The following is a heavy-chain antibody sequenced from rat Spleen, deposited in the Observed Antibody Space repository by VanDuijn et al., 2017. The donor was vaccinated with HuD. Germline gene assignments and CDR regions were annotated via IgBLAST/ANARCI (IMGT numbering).Heavy chain of an antibody. CDR1: GFTFSNYG. J-gene: IGHJ2*01. CDR2: ILYDDHNT. Sequence: EVQLVESGGGLVQPGRSLKLSCAASGFTFSNYGMAWVRQAPTKGLEWVATILYDDHNTYYRDSVKGRFTASRDNAKSTLYLQMDSLRPEDTATYYCARQWDYWGQGVMVTVSS. V-gene: IGHV5-29*01. CDR3: ARQWDY.